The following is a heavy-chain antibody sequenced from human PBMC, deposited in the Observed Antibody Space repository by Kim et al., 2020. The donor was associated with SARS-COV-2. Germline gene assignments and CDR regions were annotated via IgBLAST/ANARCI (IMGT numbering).Heavy chain of an antibody. J-gene: IGHJ6*02. CDR1: GYTFTSYY. Sequence: ASVKVSCKASGYTFTSYYMHWVRQAPGQGLEWMGIINPSGGSTSYAQKFQGRVTMTRDTSTSTVYMELSSLRSEDTAVYYCARDALYGSGSYSYYYYGMDVWGQGTTVTVSS. CDR2: INPSGGST. D-gene: IGHD3-10*01. V-gene: IGHV1-46*01. CDR3: ARDALYGSGSYSYYYYGMDV.